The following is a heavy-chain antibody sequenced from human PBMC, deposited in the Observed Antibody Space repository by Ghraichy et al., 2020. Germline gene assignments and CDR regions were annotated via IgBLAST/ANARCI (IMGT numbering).Heavy chain of an antibody. CDR1: GFTFSSYW. Sequence: GESLNISCAASGFTFSSYWMSWVRQAPGKGLEWVANIKQDGSEKYYVDSVKGRFIISRDNAKNSLYLQMNSLRAEDTAVYYCARDPVDYYDSSGAYDYWGQGTLVTVSS. CDR2: IKQDGSEK. D-gene: IGHD3-22*01. J-gene: IGHJ4*02. CDR3: ARDPVDYYDSSGAYDY. V-gene: IGHV3-7*01.